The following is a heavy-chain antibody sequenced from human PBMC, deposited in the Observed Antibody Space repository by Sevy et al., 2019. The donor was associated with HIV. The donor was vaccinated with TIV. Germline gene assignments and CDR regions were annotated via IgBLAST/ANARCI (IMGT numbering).Heavy chain of an antibody. CDR1: GDTISNYS. CDR3: ASATVILQRGFHY. Sequence: ASVKVSCKASGDTISNYSISWVRQAPGQGLEWMGRIIPIFAMTNYAQKLQGRVTITADDFTSTAYMELNSLRSEDTAVYYCASATVILQRGFHYWGQGTLVTVSS. J-gene: IGHJ4*02. V-gene: IGHV1-69*13. D-gene: IGHD3-22*01. CDR2: IIPIFAMT.